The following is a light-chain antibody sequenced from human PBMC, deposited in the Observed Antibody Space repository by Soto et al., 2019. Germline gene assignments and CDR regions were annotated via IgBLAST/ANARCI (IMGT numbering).Light chain of an antibody. CDR3: SSYTRSSTYV. CDR1: SSDVGGYNY. V-gene: IGLV2-14*01. CDR2: DVS. Sequence: QSVLTQPASVSGSPGLSITMSCTGTSSDVGGYNYVSWYRQHPGRAPKLMIYDVSNRPSGVSNRFSGSKSGNTASLTISGLQAEDEAEYYCSSYTRSSTYVFGTGTKVTVL. J-gene: IGLJ1*01.